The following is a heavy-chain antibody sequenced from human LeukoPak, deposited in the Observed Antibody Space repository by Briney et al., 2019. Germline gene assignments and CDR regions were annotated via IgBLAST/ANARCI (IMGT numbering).Heavy chain of an antibody. CDR3: ARSPGWARYYYYYYYMDV. V-gene: IGHV3-11*04. D-gene: IGHD5-12*01. CDR1: GGSISSSSYY. CDR2: ISSSGGTI. J-gene: IGHJ6*03. Sequence: LSLTCTVSGGSISSSSYYWGWIRQAPGKGLEWGSYISSSGGTIYYADSVKGRFTISRDNAKNSLYLQMNSLRAEDTAVYYCARSPGWARYYYYYYYMDVWGKGTTVTVSS.